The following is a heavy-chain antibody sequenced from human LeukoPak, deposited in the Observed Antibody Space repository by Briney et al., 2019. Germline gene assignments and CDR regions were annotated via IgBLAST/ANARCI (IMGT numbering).Heavy chain of an antibody. J-gene: IGHJ4*02. CDR1: GFTFSSHA. Sequence: GGSLRLSCAASGFTFSSHAMSWVRQAPGKGLEWVSSLSGSGGTTYHADSVKGRFSISRDNSKNTLYLQMNSLRAEDTAVYYCANSPRGNSPLDYWGQGTLVTVSS. D-gene: IGHD4-23*01. V-gene: IGHV3-23*01. CDR3: ANSPRGNSPLDY. CDR2: LSGSGGTT.